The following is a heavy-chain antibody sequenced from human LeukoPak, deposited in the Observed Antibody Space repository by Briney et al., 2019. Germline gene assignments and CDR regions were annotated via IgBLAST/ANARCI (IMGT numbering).Heavy chain of an antibody. D-gene: IGHD3-10*01. CDR2: ISAYNANT. CDR1: GYTFNNYG. J-gene: IGHJ3*02. V-gene: IGHV1-18*01. CDR3: ARDPGNLWFGESPAFDI. Sequence: ASVKVSCKASGYTFNNYGISWVRQAPGQGLEWMGWISAYNANTDYAQKVQGRVSMTTETSTSTAYLELGSLGSDDTAVYYCARDPGNLWFGESPAFDIWGQGTMVTVSS.